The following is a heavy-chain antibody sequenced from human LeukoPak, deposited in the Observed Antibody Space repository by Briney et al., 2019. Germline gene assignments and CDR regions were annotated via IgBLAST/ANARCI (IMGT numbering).Heavy chain of an antibody. V-gene: IGHV3-23*01. D-gene: IGHD2-2*01. CDR1: GFSFSTYA. CDR2: ISKSGDNT. CDR3: VKDRCDGTTCPEV. Sequence: HPGGSLRLSCAASGFSFSTYAMTWVRQAPGEGLEWVSGISKSGDNTYYTDSVKGRFTISRDNFRNTLHLQMSSLRAEDTALYYCVKDRCDGTTCPEVWGQGTLVTVSS. J-gene: IGHJ4*02.